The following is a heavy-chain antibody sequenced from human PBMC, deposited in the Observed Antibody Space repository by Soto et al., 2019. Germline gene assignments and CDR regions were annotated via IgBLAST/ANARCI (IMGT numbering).Heavy chain of an antibody. V-gene: IGHV3-15*01. CDR1: GVASNKDW. D-gene: IGHD3-22*01. CDR2: IKGNIDGATK. Sequence: VKLVESGGGSAKPGESLRLSCALSGVASNKDWLSWVRQAPGKGLEWVGRIKGNIDGATKAYALPVSGRFNVFRDDSKNTHYRQRTSLKAEQRAIYLGIKERCYETSGPYQGGFDGWGQGTMLAV. J-gene: IGHJ3*01. CDR3: IKERCYETSGPYQGGFDG.